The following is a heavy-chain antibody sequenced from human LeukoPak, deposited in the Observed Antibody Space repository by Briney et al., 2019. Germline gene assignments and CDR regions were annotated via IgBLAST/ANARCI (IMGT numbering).Heavy chain of an antibody. J-gene: IGHJ4*02. D-gene: IGHD2-2*03. Sequence: SETLSLTCTVSGGSISSSSYYWGWIRQPPGKGLEWIGSIYYSGSTYYNPSLKSRVTISVDASKNQFSLKLSSVTAADTAVYYCASGYCSSTSCYYVDYWGQGTRGTVSS. CDR2: IYYSGST. CDR1: GGSISSSSYY. V-gene: IGHV4-39*01. CDR3: ASGYCSSTSCYYVDY.